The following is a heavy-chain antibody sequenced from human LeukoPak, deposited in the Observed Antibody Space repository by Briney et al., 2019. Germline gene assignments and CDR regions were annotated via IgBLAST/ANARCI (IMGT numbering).Heavy chain of an antibody. Sequence: GGSLRLSCAASGFTFSGYAMSWVRQAPGKGLEWVSAISGSGGSTYYADSVRGRFTISRNTSKNTLYLQMNSPTAEATAVYYCEKDRGRGYYDSSGCAEYYFDYWGQGTLVTVSS. V-gene: IGHV3-23*01. CDR2: ISGSGGST. D-gene: IGHD3-22*01. CDR1: GFTFSGYA. CDR3: EKDRGRGYYDSSGCAEYYFDY. J-gene: IGHJ4*02.